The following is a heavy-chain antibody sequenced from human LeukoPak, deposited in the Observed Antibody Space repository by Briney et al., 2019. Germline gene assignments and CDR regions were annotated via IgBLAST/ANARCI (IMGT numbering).Heavy chain of an antibody. D-gene: IGHD1-1*01. V-gene: IGHV3-7*01. CDR1: GFAFSNFA. CDR2: INHEGSGI. CDR3: ATYTNWVAGDV. J-gene: IGHJ6*02. Sequence: PGGSLRLSCAASGFAFSNFAMSWLRQVPGQGLEWVAHINHEGSGIQYVDSVKGRFTISRDNAKGSVYLQMNSLRAEDTAIYHCATYTNWVAGDVWGQGTTVIVSS.